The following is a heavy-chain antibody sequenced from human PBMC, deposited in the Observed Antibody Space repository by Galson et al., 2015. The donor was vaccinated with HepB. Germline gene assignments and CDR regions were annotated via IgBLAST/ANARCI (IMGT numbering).Heavy chain of an antibody. CDR3: ARRGYYYYMDV. J-gene: IGHJ6*03. Sequence: QVQLQESGPGLVKPSETLSLTCTVSGGSINNYDWTWIRQPPGKGLEWIGCMYYSGNTNYNPSLKGRVSISVDRSNNQFSLRLSSVTAADTAVYYCARRGYYYYMDVWGKGITVTVSS. V-gene: IGHV4-59*08. CDR1: GGSINNYD. CDR2: MYYSGNT.